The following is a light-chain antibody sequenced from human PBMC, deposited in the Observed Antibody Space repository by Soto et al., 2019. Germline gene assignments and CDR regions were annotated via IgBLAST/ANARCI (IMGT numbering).Light chain of an antibody. CDR1: QTIDTY. J-gene: IGKJ1*01. CDR3: QQNFNFPRT. V-gene: IGKV1-39*01. CDR2: AAT. Sequence: DIQLTQSPSSLSASVGDRVTITCRASQTIDTYVNWYQHKPGTAPKVLIYAATYLQNGVPSRFSGTGSGADFTLTISSLQPEDFATYYRQQNFNFPRTFGQGTKVDIK.